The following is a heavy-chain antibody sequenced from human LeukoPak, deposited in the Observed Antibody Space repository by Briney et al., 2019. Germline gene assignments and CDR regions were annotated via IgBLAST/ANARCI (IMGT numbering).Heavy chain of an antibody. V-gene: IGHV4-59*08. D-gene: IGHD3-22*01. Sequence: SETLSLTCTVSGGSISRFQWSWIRQPPGKGLEWIGYISYSGSTNYNPSLKSRVTISVDTSQNQFSLKLSSVTASDTAVYYCARAYYESSAYRHAVYFDYWGQGTLVTVSS. CDR1: GGSISRFQ. CDR3: ARAYYESSAYRHAVYFDY. CDR2: ISYSGST. J-gene: IGHJ4*02.